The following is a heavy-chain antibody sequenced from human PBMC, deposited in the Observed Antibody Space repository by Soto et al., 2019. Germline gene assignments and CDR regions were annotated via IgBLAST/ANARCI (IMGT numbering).Heavy chain of an antibody. J-gene: IGHJ3*02. Sequence: SETMSLTCTVSGGSISSYYWSWIRQPPGKGLEWIGYIYYSGSTNYNPSLKSRVTISVDTSKNQFSLKLSSVTAADTAVYYCARRYGVAFDIWGQGTMVTVSS. CDR3: ARRYGVAFDI. CDR1: GGSISSYY. D-gene: IGHD3-10*01. V-gene: IGHV4-59*08. CDR2: IYYSGST.